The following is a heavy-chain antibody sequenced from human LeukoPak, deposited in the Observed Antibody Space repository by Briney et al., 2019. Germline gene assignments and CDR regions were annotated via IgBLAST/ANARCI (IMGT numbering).Heavy chain of an antibody. CDR1: GYTFTGYY. CDR2: INPNSGGT. V-gene: IGHV1-2*02. Sequence: GASVKASCKASGYTFTGYYMHWVRQAPGQGLEWMGWINPNSGGTNYAQKFQGRVTMTRDTSISTAYMELSRLRSDDTAVYYCAREDGEHGGSSYWGQGTLVTVSS. J-gene: IGHJ4*02. CDR3: AREDGEHGGSSY. D-gene: IGHD1-26*01.